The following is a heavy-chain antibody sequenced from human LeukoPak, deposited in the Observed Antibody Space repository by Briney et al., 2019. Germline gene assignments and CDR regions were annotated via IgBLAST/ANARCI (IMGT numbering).Heavy chain of an antibody. D-gene: IGHD3-10*01. CDR3: AKDKERITMVRGAFDY. J-gene: IGHJ4*02. CDR1: GFTFSSYG. V-gene: IGHV3-30*18. Sequence: GGSLRLSCAASGFTFSSYGMHWVRQAPGKGLEWVAVISYDGSNKYYADSVKGRFTISRDNSKNTLYLQMNSLRAEDTAVYYCAKDKERITMVRGAFDYWGQGTLVTVSS. CDR2: ISYDGSNK.